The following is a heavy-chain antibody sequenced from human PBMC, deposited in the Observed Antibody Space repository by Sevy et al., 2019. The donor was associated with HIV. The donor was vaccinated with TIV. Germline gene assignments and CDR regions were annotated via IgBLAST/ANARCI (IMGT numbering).Heavy chain of an antibody. CDR1: GYTFTSYG. Sequence: ASVKVSCKASGYTFTSYGISWVRQAPGQGLEWMGWISAYNGNTNYAQKLQGRVTMTTDTSTSTAYMELRSLRSDDTAVYYCARDDDSAWGMVRGDAFDIWGQVTMVTVSS. J-gene: IGHJ3*02. CDR2: ISAYNGNT. CDR3: ARDDDSAWGMVRGDAFDI. V-gene: IGHV1-18*01. D-gene: IGHD3-10*01.